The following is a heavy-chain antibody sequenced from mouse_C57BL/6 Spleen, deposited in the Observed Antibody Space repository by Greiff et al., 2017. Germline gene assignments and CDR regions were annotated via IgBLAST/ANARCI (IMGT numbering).Heavy chain of an antibody. CDR1: GYTFTSYW. V-gene: IGHV1-52*01. D-gene: IGHD3-2*02. Sequence: VQLQQPGAELVRPGSSVKLSCKASGYTFTSYWMHWVKQRPIQGLEWIGNIDPSDSETHYNQKFKDKATLTVDKSSSTAYMQLSSLTSEDSAVYYCARSGSGYLAYWGQGTLVTVSA. CDR2: IDPSDSET. CDR3: ARSGSGYLAY. J-gene: IGHJ3*01.